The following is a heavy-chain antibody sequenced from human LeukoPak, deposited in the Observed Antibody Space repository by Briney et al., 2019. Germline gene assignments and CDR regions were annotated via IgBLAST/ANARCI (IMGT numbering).Heavy chain of an antibody. CDR2: ISGSSSYI. J-gene: IGHJ4*02. CDR1: GFTFSSYS. Sequence: GGSLRLSCEASGFTFSSYSMNWVRQAPGKGLEWVSSISGSSSYIYYGDSDEGRFTISRDNAKNSLYLQMNSLRAEDTAVYYCARGEYSSGLDYWGQGTLVTVSS. V-gene: IGHV3-21*01. CDR3: ARGEYSSGLDY. D-gene: IGHD6-19*01.